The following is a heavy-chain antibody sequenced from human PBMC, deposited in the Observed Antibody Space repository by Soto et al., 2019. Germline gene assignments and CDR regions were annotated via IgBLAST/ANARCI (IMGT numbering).Heavy chain of an antibody. CDR1: GGTFSSHA. D-gene: IGHD3-16*01. CDR3: SRDVPLNYYDGTFSYYAMDV. J-gene: IGHJ6*02. V-gene: IGHV1-69*01. CDR2: IIPFFKAT. Sequence: QVQLVQSGAEVKKPGSSVKVSCKASGGTFSSHAISGVRQAPGQGLEWMGGIIPFFKATNYAQKFQGRVTIPADDSTSSAYRDLYSLRSEDTAVYYCSRDVPLNYYDGTFSYYAMDVWGQGPTVTVSS.